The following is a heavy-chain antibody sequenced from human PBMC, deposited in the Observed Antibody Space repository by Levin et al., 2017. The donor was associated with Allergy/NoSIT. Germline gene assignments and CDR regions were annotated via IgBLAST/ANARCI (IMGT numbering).Heavy chain of an antibody. J-gene: IGHJ6*02. CDR2: ISGSGGST. D-gene: IGHD1-1*01. Sequence: GGSLRLSCAASGFTFSSYAMSWVRQAPGKGLEWVSGISGSGGSTYYADSVKGRFTISRDNSKNTLYLQMNSLRAEDTAEYYCAKDLSRLYYYYGMDVWGQGTTVTVSS. CDR3: AKDLSRLYYYYGMDV. V-gene: IGHV3-23*01. CDR1: GFTFSSYA.